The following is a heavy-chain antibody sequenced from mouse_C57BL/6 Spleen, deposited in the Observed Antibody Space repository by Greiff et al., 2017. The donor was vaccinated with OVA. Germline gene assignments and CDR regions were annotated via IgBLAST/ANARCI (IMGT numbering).Heavy chain of an antibody. CDR2: INPNNGGT. J-gene: IGHJ3*01. CDR1: GYTFTDYN. Sequence: VQLQQSGPELVKPGASVKMSCKASGYTFTDYNMHWVKQSHGKSLEWIGYINPNNGGTSYNQKFKGKATLTVNKSSSTAYMELRSLTSEDSAVYYCARGDYGSSYVPAWFAYWGQGTLVTVSA. V-gene: IGHV1-22*01. CDR3: ARGDYGSSYVPAWFAY. D-gene: IGHD1-1*01.